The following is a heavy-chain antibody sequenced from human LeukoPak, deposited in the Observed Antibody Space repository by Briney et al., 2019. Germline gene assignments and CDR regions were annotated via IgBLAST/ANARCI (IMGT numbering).Heavy chain of an antibody. CDR3: ATLDIVVVPAARNALDI. V-gene: IGHV3-30*02. CDR2: IRYDGSNK. D-gene: IGHD2-2*03. J-gene: IGHJ3*02. CDR1: GFTFSSYG. Sequence: GGSLRLSCAASGFTFSSYGMHWVRQAPAKGLEWVAFIRYDGSNKYYADSVKGRFTISRDNSKNTLYLQMNSLRAEDTAVYYCATLDIVVVPAARNALDIWGQGTMVTVSS.